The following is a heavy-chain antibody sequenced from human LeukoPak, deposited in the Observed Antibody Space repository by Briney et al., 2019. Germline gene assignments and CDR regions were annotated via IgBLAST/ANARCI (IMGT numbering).Heavy chain of an antibody. CDR3: ARADRLHGGPYLIGP. V-gene: IGHV1-2*02. CDR2: INPNSGGT. D-gene: IGHD2-21*01. J-gene: IGHJ5*02. CDR1: GYSFTDYY. Sequence: ASVKVSCKTSGYSFTDYYMHWVRQAPGQGLEWMGWINPNSGGTSSAQKFQGRVTMTRDTSITTVYMEVSWLTSDDSAIYYCARADRLHGGPYLIGPWGQGTLVTVSS.